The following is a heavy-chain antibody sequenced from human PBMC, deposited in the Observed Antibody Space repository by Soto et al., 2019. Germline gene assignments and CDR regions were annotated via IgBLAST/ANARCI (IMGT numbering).Heavy chain of an antibody. CDR1: GGSISRSIC. V-gene: IGHV4-4*02. CDR3: ERSSHHLGWRPNWFEP. J-gene: IGHJ5*02. CDR2: IYHSGST. Sequence: QVQLQESGPGLVKPSGTLSLNCAVSGGSISRSICWIWFRQPPGKGLEWIGEIYHSGSTNYNPSLKSRVTRSVDKSKNQFSLKLSSVTSADTAVDYCERSSHHLGWRPNWFEPWGQGTLVTVSS. D-gene: IGHD6-19*01.